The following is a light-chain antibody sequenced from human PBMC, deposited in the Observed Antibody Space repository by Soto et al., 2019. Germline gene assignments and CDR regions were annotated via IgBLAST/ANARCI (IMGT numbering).Light chain of an antibody. CDR1: SSNIGSNY. CDR3: AAWDDSLSAAV. Sequence: QSVLTQSPSASGTPGQRVTISCSGSSSNIGSNYVYWYQQLPGTAPKLLIYRNDERPSWVPDRFSGSKSDTSASLAISGLRSEDEADYFCAAWDDSLSAAVFGGGTKLTVL. CDR2: RND. V-gene: IGLV1-47*01. J-gene: IGLJ2*01.